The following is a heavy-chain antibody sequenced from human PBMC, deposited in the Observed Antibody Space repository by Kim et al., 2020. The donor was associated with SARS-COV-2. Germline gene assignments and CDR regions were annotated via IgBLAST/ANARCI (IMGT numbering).Heavy chain of an antibody. Sequence: ADSEKGRFTICRDKAKNSLYLQMNSQRAEDTAVYYRARDPLGLGTNWFDPWGQGTLVTVSS. CDR3: ARDPLGLGTNWFDP. V-gene: IGHV3-11*06. D-gene: IGHD1-1*01. J-gene: IGHJ5*02.